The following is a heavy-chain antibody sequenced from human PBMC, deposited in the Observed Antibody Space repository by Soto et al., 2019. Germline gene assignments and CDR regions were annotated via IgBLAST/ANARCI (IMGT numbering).Heavy chain of an antibody. Sequence: QVQLVQSGAEVKKPGSSVKVSCKASGGTFSSYAISWVRQAPGQGLEWMGGIIPIFGKTNYAQKFQGRVTMTADASTSTAYMELSSLRSEDTAVYYCARHVPDAGYYYGMDVWGQGTTVTVSS. J-gene: IGHJ6*02. CDR1: GGTFSSYA. D-gene: IGHD2-2*01. CDR3: ARHVPDAGYYYGMDV. V-gene: IGHV1-69*12. CDR2: IIPIFGKT.